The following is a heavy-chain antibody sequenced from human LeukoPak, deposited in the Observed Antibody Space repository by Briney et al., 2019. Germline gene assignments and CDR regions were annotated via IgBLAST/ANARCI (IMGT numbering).Heavy chain of an antibody. Sequence: GGSLRLSCAASGFSFMSYSMNWFRQAPGKGLEWLSSISSRSNYKYYADSAKGRFTISRDNAKNSLYLQMNSLRAGDTAVYYCARVARYNWNDIPFDYWCQGTLVTVSS. CDR1: GFSFMSYS. J-gene: IGHJ4*02. D-gene: IGHD1-20*01. CDR2: ISSRSNYK. CDR3: ARVARYNWNDIPFDY. V-gene: IGHV3-21*04.